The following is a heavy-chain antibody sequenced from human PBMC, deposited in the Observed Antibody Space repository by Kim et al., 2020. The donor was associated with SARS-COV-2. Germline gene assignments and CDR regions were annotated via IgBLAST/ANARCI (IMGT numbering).Heavy chain of an antibody. D-gene: IGHD3-10*01. J-gene: IGHJ5*02. CDR1: GGSFSGYY. CDR2: INHSGST. V-gene: IGHV4-34*01. Sequence: SETLSLTCAVYGGSFSGYYWSWIRQPPGKGLEWIGEINHSGSTNYNPSLKSRVTISVDTSKNQFSLKLSSVTAADTAVYYCARGRMTEGSGSKNNWFDPWGQGTLVTVSS. CDR3: ARGRMTEGSGSKNNWFDP.